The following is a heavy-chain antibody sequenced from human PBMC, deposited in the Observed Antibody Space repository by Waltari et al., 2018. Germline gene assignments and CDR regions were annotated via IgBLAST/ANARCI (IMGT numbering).Heavy chain of an antibody. CDR2: IKQDGSGN. CDR1: GFTFSSYW. V-gene: IGHV3-7*01. D-gene: IGHD6-19*01. Sequence: EVQLVESGGGLVQPGGSLRLSCAASGFTFSSYWMSWVRQAPGKGLGWVVNIKQDGSGNYDVDSVKGRFTFSRDNAKNSLYLQMNSLRAEDTAVYYCARPYASGWYINFDYWGQGTLVTVSS. J-gene: IGHJ4*02. CDR3: ARPYASGWYINFDY.